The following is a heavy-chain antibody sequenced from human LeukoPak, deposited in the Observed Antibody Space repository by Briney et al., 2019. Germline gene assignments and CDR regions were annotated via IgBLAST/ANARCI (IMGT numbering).Heavy chain of an antibody. CDR1: GGSFSGYY. CDR2: INHRGST. V-gene: IGHV4-34*01. J-gene: IGHJ4*02. D-gene: IGHD3-22*01. Sequence: SETLSLTCAVYGGSFSGYYWSWIRQPPGKGLEWIGEINHRGSTNYNPSLKSRVIISVDTSKNQFSLKLSSVTAADTAVYYCARGNYYDSSGLDYWGQGTLVTVSS. CDR3: ARGNYYDSSGLDY.